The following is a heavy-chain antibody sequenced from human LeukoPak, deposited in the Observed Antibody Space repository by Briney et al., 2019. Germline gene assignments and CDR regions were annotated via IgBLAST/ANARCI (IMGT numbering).Heavy chain of an antibody. CDR2: ISRSSSDI. CDR3: ARDLPAAVD. Sequence: PGGSLRLSCAASGFSFSSYSMSRVRQAPGKGLEWVSFISRSSSDIYHADSVKGRFTISRDNAKNSLYLQMNSLRAEDTAVYYCARDLPAAVDWGQGTLVTVSS. CDR1: GFSFSSYS. D-gene: IGHD2-2*01. J-gene: IGHJ4*02. V-gene: IGHV3-21*01.